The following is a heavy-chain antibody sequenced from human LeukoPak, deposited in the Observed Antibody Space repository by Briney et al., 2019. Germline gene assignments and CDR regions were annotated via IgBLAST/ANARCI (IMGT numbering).Heavy chain of an antibody. V-gene: IGHV4-39*07. CDR2: IYYSGST. D-gene: IGHD4-17*01. Sequence: ESSETLSLTCTVSGGSISSSSYYWGWLRQPPGKGLEWIGSIYYSGSTYYNPSLKSRVTISVDTSKNQFSLKLSSVTAADTAVYYCARARGNDYGDLYYYYGMDVWGQGTLVTVSS. J-gene: IGHJ6*02. CDR3: ARARGNDYGDLYYYYGMDV. CDR1: GGSISSSSYY.